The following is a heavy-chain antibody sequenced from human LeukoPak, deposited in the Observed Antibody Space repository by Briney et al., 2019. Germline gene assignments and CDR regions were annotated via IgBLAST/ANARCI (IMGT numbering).Heavy chain of an antibody. V-gene: IGHV1-46*01. Sequence: ASVKVSCKASGYTFSSYYIHWVRQAPGQGLEWMGIINPSGGSTSYAQKFQGRVTMTRGTSTSTVYMELSRLRSEDTAVYYCAREEVGGSTSIPPRYFDYWGQGTLVTVSS. CDR1: GYTFSSYY. D-gene: IGHD2-2*01. CDR2: INPSGGST. CDR3: AREEVGGSTSIPPRYFDY. J-gene: IGHJ4*02.